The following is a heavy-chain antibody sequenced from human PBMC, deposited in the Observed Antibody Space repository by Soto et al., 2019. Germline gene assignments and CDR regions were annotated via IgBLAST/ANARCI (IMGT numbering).Heavy chain of an antibody. D-gene: IGHD5-12*01. J-gene: IGHJ4*02. CDR2: ISYDGSNK. CDR1: GFTFSSYG. V-gene: IGHV3-30*18. Sequence: QVQLVESGGGVVQPGRSLRLSCAASGFTFSSYGMHWVRQAPGKGLEWVAVISYDGSNKYYADSVKGRFTISRDNSKNTLYLQMNSLRAEDTAVYYCAKSSIEGSWLFDYWGQGTLVTVSS. CDR3: AKSSIEGSWLFDY.